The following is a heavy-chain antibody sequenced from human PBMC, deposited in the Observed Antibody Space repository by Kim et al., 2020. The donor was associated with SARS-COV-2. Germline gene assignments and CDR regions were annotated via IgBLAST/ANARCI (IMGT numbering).Heavy chain of an antibody. D-gene: IGHD3-16*02. CDR2: ISSSGSTI. J-gene: IGHJ4*02. Sequence: GGSLRLSCAASGFTFSSYEMNWVRQAPGKGLEWVSYISSSGSTIYYADSVKGRFTISRDNAKNSLYLQMNSLRAEDTAVYYCARDGPPMITFGGVIVKSSLDYWGQGTLVTVSS. CDR3: ARDGPPMITFGGVIVKSSLDY. CDR1: GFTFSSYE. V-gene: IGHV3-48*03.